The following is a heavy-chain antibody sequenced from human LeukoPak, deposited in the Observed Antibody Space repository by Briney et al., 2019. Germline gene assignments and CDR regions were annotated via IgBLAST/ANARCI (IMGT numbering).Heavy chain of an antibody. CDR2: IRDGGAAT. CDR3: AKALNVLVPSMSRWFDP. V-gene: IGHV3-23*01. J-gene: IGHJ5*02. CDR1: GFTFSNYA. D-gene: IGHD2-2*01. Sequence: PGGSLRLSCAASGFTFSNYAMTWVRQAPGKGLEWVSTIRDGGAATYYADSVKGRFTISRDNSKNTLSLQMNSLRAEDTAVYYCAKALNVLVPSMSRWFDPWGQGTLVTVSS.